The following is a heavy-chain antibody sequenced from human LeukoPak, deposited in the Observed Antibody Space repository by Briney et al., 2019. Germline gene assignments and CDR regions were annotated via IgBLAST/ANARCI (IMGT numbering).Heavy chain of an antibody. J-gene: IGHJ4*02. CDR1: GLTVNNNY. D-gene: IGHD3-22*01. CDR3: ARGAYYYED. V-gene: IGHV3-48*01. Sequence: GGSLRLSCAASGLTVNNNYMNWVRQAPGKGLEWVSYISSSSSTIYYADSVKGRFTISRDNAKNSLYLQMNSLRAEDTAVYYCARGAYYYEDWGQGTLVTVSS. CDR2: ISSSSSTI.